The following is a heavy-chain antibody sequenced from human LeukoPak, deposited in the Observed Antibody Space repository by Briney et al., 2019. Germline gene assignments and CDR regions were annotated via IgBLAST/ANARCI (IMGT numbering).Heavy chain of an antibody. CDR3: ARDQVSGDNSGSCFGLSPFLPYY. CDR2: INPSGGST. CDR1: GYTFTSYY. Sequence: GASVKVSCKASGYTFTSYYMHWVRQAPGQGLEWMGIINPSGGSTSYAQKFQGRVTMTRDTSTSTVYMELSSLRSEDTAVYYCARDQVSGDNSGSCFGLSPFLPYYWGQGTLVTVSS. D-gene: IGHD1-26*01. J-gene: IGHJ4*02. V-gene: IGHV1-46*01.